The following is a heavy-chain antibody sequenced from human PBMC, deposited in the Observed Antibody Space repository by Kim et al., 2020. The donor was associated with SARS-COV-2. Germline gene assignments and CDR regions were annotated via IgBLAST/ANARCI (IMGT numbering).Heavy chain of an antibody. CDR2: IYYSGST. CDR1: GGSVSSGSYY. CDR3: ARAKGRDGYNYPGYYYYGMDV. D-gene: IGHD5-12*01. V-gene: IGHV4-61*01. Sequence: SETLSLTCTVSGGSVSSGSYYWSWIRQPPGKGLEWIGYIYYSGSTNYNPSLKSRVTISVDTSKNQFSLKLSSVTAADTAVYYCARAKGRDGYNYPGYYYYGMDVWGQGTTVTVSS. J-gene: IGHJ6*02.